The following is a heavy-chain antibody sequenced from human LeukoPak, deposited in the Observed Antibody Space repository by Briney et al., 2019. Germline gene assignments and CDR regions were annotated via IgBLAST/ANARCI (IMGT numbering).Heavy chain of an antibody. V-gene: IGHV1-46*01. CDR3: AASFIPSPGDSSGYYYGTVDP. CDR2: INPSGGST. Sequence: PGASVKVSCKASGYTFTSYYMHWVRQAPGQGLEWMGIINPSGGSTSYAQKFQGRVTMTRDTSTSTVYMELSSLRSEDTAVYYCAASFIPSPGDSSGYYYGTVDPWGQGTLVTVSS. D-gene: IGHD3-22*01. J-gene: IGHJ5*02. CDR1: GYTFTSYY.